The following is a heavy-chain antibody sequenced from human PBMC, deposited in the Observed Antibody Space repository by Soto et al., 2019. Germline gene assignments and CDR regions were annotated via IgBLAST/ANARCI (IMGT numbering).Heavy chain of an antibody. D-gene: IGHD6-6*01. CDR2: IKHDGSAK. J-gene: IGHJ5*02. CDR1: GFTFSSSW. Sequence: PGGSLRLSCAVSGFTFSSSWMSWVRQAPGKGLEWVANIKHDGSAKYYVDSVKGRFTISKDNAQNSLYLQMNSVRAEDTAFYYCARGFSSSPNWFDPWGQGTLVTVSS. CDR3: ARGFSSSPNWFDP. V-gene: IGHV3-7*03.